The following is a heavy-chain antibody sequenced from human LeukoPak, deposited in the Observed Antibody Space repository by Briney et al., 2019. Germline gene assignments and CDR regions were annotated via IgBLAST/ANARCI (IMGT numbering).Heavy chain of an antibody. V-gene: IGHV3-30*01. D-gene: IGHD3-22*01. CDR2: ISYDGRDK. CDR3: ARPKDYYDSSGYFYVDWYFDL. CDR1: GFKFGYYA. J-gene: IGHJ2*01. Sequence: PGGSLRLSCAASGFKFGYYAMNWVRQAPGKGLEWVAAISYDGRDKYYADSVEGRFTISRDNPRDTLSLQMNSLRTEDTAVYFCARPKDYYDSSGYFYVDWYFDLWGRGTLVTVSS.